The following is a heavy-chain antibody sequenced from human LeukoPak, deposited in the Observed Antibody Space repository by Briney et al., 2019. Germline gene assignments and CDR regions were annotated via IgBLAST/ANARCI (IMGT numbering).Heavy chain of an antibody. CDR2: VYNGGST. CDR1: GGSIFSYY. Sequence: SETLSLTCTVSGGSIFSYYWSWIRQSPGKGLEWIGYVYNGGSTNYNPSLKSRVTILVDMSKNQFSLKLSSVTAADTAVYYCARGWIEAAAGSNNWFDPWGQGTLVTVSS. V-gene: IGHV4-59*12. CDR3: ARGWIEAAAGSNNWFDP. D-gene: IGHD6-13*01. J-gene: IGHJ5*02.